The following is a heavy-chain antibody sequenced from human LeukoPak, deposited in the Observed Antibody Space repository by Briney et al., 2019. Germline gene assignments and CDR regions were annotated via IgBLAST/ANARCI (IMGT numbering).Heavy chain of an antibody. D-gene: IGHD3-10*01. V-gene: IGHV3-23*01. Sequence: GGSLRLSCAASGFTFSTYAMSWVRQAPGKGLEWVSAISGSGGSTYYADSVKGRFTISRDNSKNTLYLQMNSLRAEDTAVYYCAKRRGYYGSGGGDYWGQGALVTVSS. CDR3: AKRRGYYGSGGGDY. CDR1: GFTFSTYA. J-gene: IGHJ4*02. CDR2: ISGSGGST.